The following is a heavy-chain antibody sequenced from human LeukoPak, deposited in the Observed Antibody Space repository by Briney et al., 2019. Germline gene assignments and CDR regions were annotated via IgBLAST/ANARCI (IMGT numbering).Heavy chain of an antibody. Sequence: GGSLRLSCAASDFIFSNYVMHWIRQAPGKGLEWVAAILPDGAEKQYINSVMGRFTISRDNSKNMFYVQMNSLRLDDTAVYYCARDWDGGFSFWFDPRGQGTLVTVSS. CDR3: ARDWDGGFSFWFDP. D-gene: IGHD4-23*01. V-gene: IGHV3-30*03. CDR1: DFIFSNYV. J-gene: IGHJ5*02. CDR2: ILPDGAEK.